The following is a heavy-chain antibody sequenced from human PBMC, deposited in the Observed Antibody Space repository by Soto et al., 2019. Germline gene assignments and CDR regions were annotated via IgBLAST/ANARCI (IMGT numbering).Heavy chain of an antibody. Sequence: GGSLRLSCEASGFTFSTYAMSWVRQAPGKGLEWVSGFSGNGGRTYYADSVKGRFTISRDNSKNTLYLQMSSLRVEDTAVYYCAKGTVTQVYYFDYWGQGTLVTVSS. J-gene: IGHJ4*02. CDR1: GFTFSTYA. CDR2: FSGNGGRT. D-gene: IGHD4-17*01. V-gene: IGHV3-23*01. CDR3: AKGTVTQVYYFDY.